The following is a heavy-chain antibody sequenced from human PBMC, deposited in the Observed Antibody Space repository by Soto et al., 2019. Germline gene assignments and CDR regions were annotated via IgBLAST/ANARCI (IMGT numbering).Heavy chain of an antibody. D-gene: IGHD4-17*01. Sequence: PSETLSLTCTVSGGSISSGGYYWSWIRQHTGKGLEWIGYIYYSGSTYYNPFLKSRVTISVDTSKNQFSLKLSSVTAADTAVYYCASNAYGDCELSWFDPWGQGTLVTVSS. V-gene: IGHV4-31*03. CDR1: GGSISSGGYY. CDR3: ASNAYGDCELSWFDP. J-gene: IGHJ5*02. CDR2: IYYSGST.